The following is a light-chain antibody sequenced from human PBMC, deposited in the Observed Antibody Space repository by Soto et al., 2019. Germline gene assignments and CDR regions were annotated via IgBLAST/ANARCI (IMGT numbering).Light chain of an antibody. CDR1: QSVTSSA. V-gene: IGKV3-20*01. Sequence: EIVLTQSPGTLSMSPGERATLSCRASQSVTSSALAWYQQTPGQAPRLLIFGASSRATGIPDRFSGSGSGTDFTLTISRLEPEDFAAYFCQQYGSSPTFGQGTKVEIK. CDR3: QQYGSSPT. J-gene: IGKJ1*01. CDR2: GAS.